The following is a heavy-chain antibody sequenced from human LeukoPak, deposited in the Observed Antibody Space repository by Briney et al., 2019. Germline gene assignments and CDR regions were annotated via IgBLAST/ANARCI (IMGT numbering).Heavy chain of an antibody. CDR2: IRSSSET. V-gene: IGHV3-48*01. Sequence: GGSLRLSCAASGFIFSQYSMNWVRQAPGKGLEWVSHIRSSSETFYADSVKGRFTISRDNARNSLYLQMNNLSGEDTAIYYCARDAGNSGYGCDLWGQGTLVTVSS. D-gene: IGHD5-12*01. CDR3: ARDAGNSGYGCDL. CDR1: GFIFSQYS. J-gene: IGHJ5*02.